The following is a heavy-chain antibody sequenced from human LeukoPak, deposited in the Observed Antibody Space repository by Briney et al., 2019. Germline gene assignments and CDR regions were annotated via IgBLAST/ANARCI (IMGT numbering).Heavy chain of an antibody. CDR3: ARSGYDSSGYRIEDY. V-gene: IGHV3-7*01. J-gene: IGHJ4*02. CDR2: IKQDGGEK. CDR1: GFTFRTYG. Sequence: GGSLRLSCAASGFTFRTYGMHWVRQAPGKGLEWVANIKQDGGEKYYVDSVKGRFTISRDNAKNSLYLQMNNLRAEDTAVYYCARSGYDSSGYRIEDYWGQGTLVTVSS. D-gene: IGHD3-22*01.